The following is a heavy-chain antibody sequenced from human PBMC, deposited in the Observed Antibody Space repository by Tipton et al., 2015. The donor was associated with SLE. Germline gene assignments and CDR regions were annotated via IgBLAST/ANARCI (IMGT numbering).Heavy chain of an antibody. V-gene: IGHV3-30*02. Sequence: SLRLSCAASGFTFSSYGMHWVRQAPGKGLEWVAFIRYDGSNKYYADSVKGRFTISRDNSKNTLYLQMNSLRAEDTAVYYCAKGGIVGATLDFRGQATLVTVSS. CDR3: AKGGIVGATLDF. CDR2: IRYDGSNK. D-gene: IGHD1-26*01. CDR1: GFTFSSYG. J-gene: IGHJ4*02.